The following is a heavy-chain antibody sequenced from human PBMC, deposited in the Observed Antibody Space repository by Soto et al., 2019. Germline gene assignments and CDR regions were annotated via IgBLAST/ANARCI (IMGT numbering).Heavy chain of an antibody. D-gene: IGHD6-13*01. J-gene: IGHJ3*02. V-gene: IGHV3-15*01. CDR3: TTGERSSWYGAFDI. CDR1: GFTFSNAW. CDR2: IKSKTDGGTT. Sequence: GGSLRLSCAASGFTFSNAWMSWVRQAPGKGLEWVGRIKSKTDGGTTDYAAPVKGRFTISRDDSKNTLYLQMNSLKTEDTAVYYCTTGERSSWYGAFDIWGQGTMVTVS.